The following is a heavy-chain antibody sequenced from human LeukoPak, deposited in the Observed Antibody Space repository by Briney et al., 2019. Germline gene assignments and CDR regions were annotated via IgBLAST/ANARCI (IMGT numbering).Heavy chain of an antibody. CDR1: GGSISSSSYY. V-gene: IGHV4-39*01. Sequence: SETLSLTCTVSGGSISSSSYYGGWIRQPPGKGLEWIGSIYYSGSTYYHPSLKSRVTLSVDTSKNQFPLQLSSVAAADTAVYYCATPESDAFDIWGQGPMVTVPS. CDR3: ATPESDAFDI. J-gene: IGHJ3*02. D-gene: IGHD1-14*01. CDR2: IYYSGST.